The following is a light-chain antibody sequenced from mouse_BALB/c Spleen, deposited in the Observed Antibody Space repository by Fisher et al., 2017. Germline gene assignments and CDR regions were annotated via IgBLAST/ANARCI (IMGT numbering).Light chain of an antibody. J-gene: IGKJ5*01. V-gene: IGKV4-55*01. CDR2: DTS. Sequence: IVLTQTPAIMSASPGEKVTMTCSASSSVSYMHWYQQKSSTSPRLLIYDTSNLASGVPVRFSGSGSGTSYSLTISRMEAEDAATYYCQQWSSYPLTFGAGTKLELK. CDR1: SSVSY. CDR3: QQWSSYPLT.